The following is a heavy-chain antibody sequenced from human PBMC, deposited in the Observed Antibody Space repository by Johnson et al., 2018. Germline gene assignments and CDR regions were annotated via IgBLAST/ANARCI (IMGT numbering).Heavy chain of an antibody. J-gene: IGHJ6*03. V-gene: IGHV3-21*06. CDR1: GFAFNTYT. CDR2: ISTSSSFI. Sequence: VQLVESGGTLVKPGGSLRLSCVASGFAFNTYTMNWVRQAPGKGLEGVSSISTSSSFIYYADSVRGRFTISRDNAKNSLYLHMDSLRAEDTAIYYCARGHGYGTNWGYYYYYMDVWGKGTTVTVSS. CDR3: ARGHGYGTNWGYYYYYMDV. D-gene: IGHD6-13*01.